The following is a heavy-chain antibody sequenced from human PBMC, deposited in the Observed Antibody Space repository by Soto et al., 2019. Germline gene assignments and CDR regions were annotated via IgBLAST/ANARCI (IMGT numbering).Heavy chain of an antibody. CDR2: IYQSGST. CDR3: ARGDTVITPFDY. D-gene: IGHD5-18*01. CDR1: GDSINSGGYS. V-gene: IGHV4-30-2*01. Sequence: SETLSLTCAVSGDSINSGGYSWSWIRQPPGKGLEWIGFIYQSGSTYYNPSLKSRVTISVDTSKNQFSLKLSSVTAADTAIYYCARGDTVITPFDYWGQGTLVTVSS. J-gene: IGHJ4*02.